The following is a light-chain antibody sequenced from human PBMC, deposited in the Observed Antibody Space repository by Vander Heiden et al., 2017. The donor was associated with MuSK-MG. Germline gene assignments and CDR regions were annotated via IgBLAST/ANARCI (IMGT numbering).Light chain of an antibody. CDR2: KAS. CDR3: QQEDSSPWT. V-gene: IGKV1-5*03. CDR1: QSISSW. Sequence: DIQMTQSPPTLSASVGDRVTITCRASQSISSWLAWCQQKPGKAPKMLIHKASSLESGVPSRFSGSGSGTEFTLTISSLQPDDSATYYCQQEDSSPWTFGQGTKVEIK. J-gene: IGKJ1*01.